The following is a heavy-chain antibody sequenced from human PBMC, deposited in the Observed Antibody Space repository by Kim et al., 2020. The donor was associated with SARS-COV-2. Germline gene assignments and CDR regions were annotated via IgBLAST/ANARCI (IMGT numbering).Heavy chain of an antibody. Sequence: SETLSLTCAVYGGSFSGYYWSWIRQPPGKGLEWIGEINHSGSTNYNPSLKSRVTISVDTSKNQFSLKLSSVTAAGTAVYYCARGRVLRFLVPQDAFDIWGQGTMVTVSS. V-gene: IGHV4-34*01. D-gene: IGHD3-3*01. CDR3: ARGRVLRFLVPQDAFDI. CDR1: GGSFSGYY. J-gene: IGHJ3*02. CDR2: INHSGST.